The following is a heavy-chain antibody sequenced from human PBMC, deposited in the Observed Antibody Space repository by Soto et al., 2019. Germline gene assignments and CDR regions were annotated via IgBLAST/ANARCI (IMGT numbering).Heavy chain of an antibody. J-gene: IGHJ3*02. CDR3: ARQVIYGGNSVDAFDI. D-gene: IGHD2-21*02. CDR2: IIPIFGTA. Sequence: GASVKVSCKASGGTFSSYAISWVRQAPGQGLEWMGGIIPIFGTANYAQKFQGRVTITADESTSTAYMELSSLRSEDTAMYYCARQVIYGGNSVDAFDIWGQGTMVTVSS. CDR1: GGTFSSYA. V-gene: IGHV1-69*13.